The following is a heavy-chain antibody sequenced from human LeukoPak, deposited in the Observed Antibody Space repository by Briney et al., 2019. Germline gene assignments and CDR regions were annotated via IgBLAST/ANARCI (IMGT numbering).Heavy chain of an antibody. D-gene: IGHD6-19*01. Sequence: GESLKISCKGSGYSFTSYWIAWVRQMPGKGLEWMGIIYPADSDTRYSPSLQGRVTISADKSISTAYLQWNSLKASDTAMYYCASRIVVPDTGAFDIWGQGTMVTVSS. CDR1: GYSFTSYW. V-gene: IGHV5-51*01. J-gene: IGHJ3*02. CDR3: ASRIVVPDTGAFDI. CDR2: IYPADSDT.